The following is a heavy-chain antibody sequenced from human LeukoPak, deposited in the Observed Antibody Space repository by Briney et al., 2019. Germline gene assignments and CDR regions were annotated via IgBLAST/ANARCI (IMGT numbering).Heavy chain of an antibody. CDR1: GGSFSSGDYY. Sequence: SETLSLTCTVSGGSFSSGDYYWSWIRQPPGKGLEWIGYIYYSGRTNYNPSLKSRLTISVDTSKNQFSLKLSSVTAADTAVYCCARVFYGDHSLYYFDYWGQGTLVTVSS. CDR3: ARVFYGDHSLYYFDY. D-gene: IGHD4-17*01. CDR2: IYYSGRT. J-gene: IGHJ4*02. V-gene: IGHV4-30-4*01.